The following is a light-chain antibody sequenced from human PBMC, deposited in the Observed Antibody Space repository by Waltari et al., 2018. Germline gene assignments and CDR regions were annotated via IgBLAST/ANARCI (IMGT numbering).Light chain of an antibody. Sequence: QSVLTQPPSVSAAPGQKVTISCSGSNSNIGNNYVAWYQQLPGTAPQLLIYDNSERPSVIPDRFSGSEYGTSATLDITGLQTGDEADYYCATWDSSLSALFGGGTKLTVL. V-gene: IGLV1-51*01. CDR3: ATWDSSLSAL. CDR2: DNS. CDR1: NSNIGNNY. J-gene: IGLJ3*02.